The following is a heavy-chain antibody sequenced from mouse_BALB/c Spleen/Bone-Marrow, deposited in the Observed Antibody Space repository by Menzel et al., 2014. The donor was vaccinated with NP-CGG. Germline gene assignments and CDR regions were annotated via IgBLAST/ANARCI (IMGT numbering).Heavy chain of an antibody. CDR2: ILPGSGIT. V-gene: IGHV1-9*01. J-gene: IGHJ3*01. Sequence: VQGVESGAELMKPGASVKISCKATGYTFNSYWIEWVKQRPGHGLEWIGEILPGSGITNYNEKFKVKATFNADTSSNTAYMQLSSLKSEDSAVYYCARSPYWGQGTLVTVSA. CDR1: GYTFNSYW. CDR3: ARSPY.